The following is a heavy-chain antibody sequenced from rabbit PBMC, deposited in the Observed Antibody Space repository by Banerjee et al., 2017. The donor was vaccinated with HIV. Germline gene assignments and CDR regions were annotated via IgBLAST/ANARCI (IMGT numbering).Heavy chain of an antibody. J-gene: IGHJ4*01. Sequence: QEQLEESGGDLVQPGASLTLTCTASGFSFNSNAMCWVRQAPGKGLEWIGCIYTGSGSADYATWVNGRFTISSDNAQNTVDLQMTSLTAADTASYFCARDLAGVIGWNFNLWGQGTLVTVS. CDR3: ARDLAGVIGWNFNL. V-gene: IGHV1S47*01. CDR2: IYTGSGSA. CDR1: GFSFNSNA. D-gene: IGHD4-1*01.